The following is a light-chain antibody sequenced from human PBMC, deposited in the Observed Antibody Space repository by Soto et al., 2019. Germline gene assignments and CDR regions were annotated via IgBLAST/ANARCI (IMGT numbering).Light chain of an antibody. CDR3: QQYGTSPHT. V-gene: IGKV3-20*01. J-gene: IGKJ2*01. CDR1: QSVNSNY. CDR2: GAS. Sequence: EIVLTQSPGTLSLSPGERATLSCRASQSVNSNYLAWYQQKPGQVPRPLIYGASIRAAGVPARLSGSGSGTDFTLTISRLEPGDYAVYYCQQYGTSPHTFGQGAKLEIK.